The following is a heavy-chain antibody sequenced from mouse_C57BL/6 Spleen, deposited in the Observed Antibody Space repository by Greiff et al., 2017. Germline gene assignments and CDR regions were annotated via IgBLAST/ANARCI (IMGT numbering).Heavy chain of an antibody. V-gene: IGHV10-1*01. J-gene: IGHJ4*01. CDR3: VRGDGYYGLYYAMDY. CDR2: IRSKSNNYAT. Sequence: EVMLVESGGGLVQPKGSLKLSCAASGFSFNTYAMNWVRQAPGKGLEWVARIRSKSNNYATYYADSVKDRFTISRHDSESMLYLQMNNLKTEDTAMYYCVRGDGYYGLYYAMDYWGQGTSVTVSS. D-gene: IGHD2-3*01. CDR1: GFSFNTYA.